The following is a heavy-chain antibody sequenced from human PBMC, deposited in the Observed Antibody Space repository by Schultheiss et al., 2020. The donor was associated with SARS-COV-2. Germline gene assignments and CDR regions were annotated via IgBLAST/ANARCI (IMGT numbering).Heavy chain of an antibody. V-gene: IGHV3-15*01. Sequence: GGSLRLSCAASGFTFSNAWMSWVRQAPGKGLEWVGRIKSKTDGGTTDYAAPVKGRFTISRDDSKNTLYLQMNSLRAEDTAVYYCASLQWRVDYWGQGTLVTVSS. J-gene: IGHJ4*02. CDR1: GFTFSNAW. CDR3: ASLQWRVDY. D-gene: IGHD4-11*01. CDR2: IKSKTDGGTT.